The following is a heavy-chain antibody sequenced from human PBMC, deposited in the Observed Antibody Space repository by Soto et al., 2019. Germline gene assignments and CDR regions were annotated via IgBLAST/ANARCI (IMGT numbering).Heavy chain of an antibody. J-gene: IGHJ5*02. V-gene: IGHV4-39*01. CDR2: IYYSGST. D-gene: IGHD3-3*01. Sequence: PSEVLSFTCTFSEGSISSSSYYWGWIRRPPGKGLEWIGSIYYSGSTYYNPSLKSRVTISVDTSKNQFSLKLSSVTAADTAVYYCARKRVITIFGVINWFDPWGQGTMVTVSS. CDR1: EGSISSSSYY. CDR3: ARKRVITIFGVINWFDP.